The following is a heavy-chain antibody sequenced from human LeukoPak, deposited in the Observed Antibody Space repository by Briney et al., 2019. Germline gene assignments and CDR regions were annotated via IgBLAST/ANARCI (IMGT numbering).Heavy chain of an antibody. CDR1: GGSISSGGYS. CDR3: ALGYCSSTSCSDYYYGMDV. CDR2: IYYSGST. Sequence: SETLSLTCAASGGSISSGGYSWSWIRQPPGKGLEWIGYIYYSGSTNYNPSLKSRVTISVDTSKNQFSLKLSSVTAADTAVYYRALGYCSSTSCSDYYYGMDVWGQGTTVTVSS. J-gene: IGHJ6*02. V-gene: IGHV4-61*08. D-gene: IGHD2-2*03.